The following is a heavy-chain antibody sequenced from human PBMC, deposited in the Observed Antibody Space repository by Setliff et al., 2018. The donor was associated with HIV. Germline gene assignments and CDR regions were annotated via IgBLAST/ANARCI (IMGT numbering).Heavy chain of an antibody. CDR1: GGTFSSYA. CDR2: IIPILGIA. Sequence: EASVKVSCKASGGTFSSYAISWVRQAPGQGLEWMGGIIPILGIANYAQKFQGRVTITTDESTSTAYMELSSLRSEDTAVYYCASSPGVTIFDYWGQGTLVTVSS. D-gene: IGHD2-21*02. CDR3: ASSPGVTIFDY. V-gene: IGHV1-69*10. J-gene: IGHJ4*02.